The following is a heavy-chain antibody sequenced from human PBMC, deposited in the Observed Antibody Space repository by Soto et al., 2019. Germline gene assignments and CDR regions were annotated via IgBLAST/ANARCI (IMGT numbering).Heavy chain of an antibody. D-gene: IGHD4-4*01. Sequence: PGGSLRLSCAASGFNFSHYSMNWVRQAPGKGLEWVSYISSSSYTIYYTDSVRGRFTVSRDNAKSSLYLQMNSLRAEDTAVYYCAKDRNSNSLFDYWGLGTLVTVSS. CDR2: ISSSSYTI. V-gene: IGHV3-48*01. CDR1: GFNFSHYS. J-gene: IGHJ4*02. CDR3: AKDRNSNSLFDY.